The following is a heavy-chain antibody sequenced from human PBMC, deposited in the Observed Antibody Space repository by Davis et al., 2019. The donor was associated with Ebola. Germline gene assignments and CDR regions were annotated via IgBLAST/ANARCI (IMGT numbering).Heavy chain of an antibody. D-gene: IGHD5-18*01. CDR3: ARGYSYDLDY. V-gene: IGHV1-69*13. J-gene: IGHJ4*02. Sequence: SVKVSCKASAYTFTSYGISWVRQAPGQGLEWMGGIIPIFGTANYAQKFQGRVTITADESTSTAYMELSSLRSEDTAVYYCARGYSYDLDYWGQGTLVTVSS. CDR2: IIPIFGTA. CDR1: AYTFTSYG.